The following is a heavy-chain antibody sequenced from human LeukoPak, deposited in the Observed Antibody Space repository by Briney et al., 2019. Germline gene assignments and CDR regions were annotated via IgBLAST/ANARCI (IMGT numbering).Heavy chain of an antibody. Sequence: ASVKVSCKASGYSVTGYYMHWVRQAPGQGLEWMGRINPNSGGTNYAQKFQGRVTMTRDTSISTAYMELSRLRSDDTAVYYCAREGRDGTIFGVVDYWGQGTLVTVSS. CDR1: GYSVTGYY. J-gene: IGHJ4*02. CDR3: AREGRDGTIFGVVDY. CDR2: INPNSGGT. D-gene: IGHD3-3*01. V-gene: IGHV1-2*06.